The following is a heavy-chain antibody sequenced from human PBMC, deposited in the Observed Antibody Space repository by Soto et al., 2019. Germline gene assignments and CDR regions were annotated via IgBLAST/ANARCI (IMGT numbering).Heavy chain of an antibody. V-gene: IGHV4-30-2*01. D-gene: IGHD3-22*01. CDR1: GGSINSGRYS. CDR3: ARGINYYDSSGDSWFDP. Sequence: QLQLQESGSGLVKPSQTLSHTCTVSGGSINSGRYSWTWIRQPPGAGVEWIGHLYHTGTTYNNPSLKSRVTMSVDTSKNQFSLKLSSVTAADTAMYYCARGINYYDSSGDSWFDPWGQGTLVTVSS. CDR2: LYHTGTT. J-gene: IGHJ5*02.